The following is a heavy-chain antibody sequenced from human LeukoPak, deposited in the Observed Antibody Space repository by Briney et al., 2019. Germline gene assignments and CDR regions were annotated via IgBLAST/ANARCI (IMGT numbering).Heavy chain of an antibody. Sequence: GGSLRLSCAASGFTFDDYAMHWVRQAPGKGLEWVSGISWNSGSIGYADSVKGRFTISRDNAKNSLYLQMNSLRAEDTALYYCARDLRMVRGVIVPYFDYWGQGTLVTVSS. V-gene: IGHV3-9*01. D-gene: IGHD3-10*01. CDR2: ISWNSGSI. CDR1: GFTFDDYA. CDR3: ARDLRMVRGVIVPYFDY. J-gene: IGHJ4*02.